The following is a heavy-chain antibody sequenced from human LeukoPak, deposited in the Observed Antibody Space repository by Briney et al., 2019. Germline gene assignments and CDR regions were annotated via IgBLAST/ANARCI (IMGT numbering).Heavy chain of an antibody. Sequence: MSSETLSLTCTVSGGSISSGGYYWSWIRQHPGKGLEWIGYIYYSGSTYYNPSLKSRVTISVDTSKNQFSLKLSSVTAADTAVYFCARVGSHSYGGIDYWGQGTLVTVSS. D-gene: IGHD5-18*01. CDR2: IYYSGST. V-gene: IGHV4-31*03. CDR1: GGSISSGGYY. J-gene: IGHJ4*02. CDR3: ARVGSHSYGGIDY.